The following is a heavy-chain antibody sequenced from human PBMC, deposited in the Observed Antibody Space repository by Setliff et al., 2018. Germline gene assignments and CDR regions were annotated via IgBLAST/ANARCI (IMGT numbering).Heavy chain of an antibody. CDR3: ARAPSSSWFSEAFDI. D-gene: IGHD6-13*01. CDR1: GFTFSSYS. J-gene: IGHJ3*02. V-gene: IGHV3-74*01. Sequence: GSLRLSCAASGFTFSSYSMNWVRQAPGKGLEWVSSISSDGSSTSYADSVKGRFTISRDNAKNTLYLQMNSLRAEDTAVYYCARAPSSSWFSEAFDIWGQGTMVTVSS. CDR2: ISSDGSST.